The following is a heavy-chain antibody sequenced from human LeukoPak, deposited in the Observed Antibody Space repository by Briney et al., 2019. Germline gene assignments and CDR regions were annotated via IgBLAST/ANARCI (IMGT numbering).Heavy chain of an antibody. CDR3: ATVAATPYYYYGMDV. CDR2: IYSGGST. V-gene: IGHV3-53*04. J-gene: IGHJ6*02. D-gene: IGHD2-15*01. CDR1: GFTVSSNY. Sequence: GSLRLSCAASGFTVSSNYVSWVRQAPGKGLEWVSVIYSGGSTYYADSVKGRFTISRHNSKNTLYLQMNSLRAEDTAVYYCATVAATPYYYYGMDVWGQGTTVTVSS.